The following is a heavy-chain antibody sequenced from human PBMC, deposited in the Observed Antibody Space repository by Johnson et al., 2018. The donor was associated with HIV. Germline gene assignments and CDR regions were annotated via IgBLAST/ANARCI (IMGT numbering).Heavy chain of an antibody. Sequence: QMQLVESGGGVVQPGRSLRLSCAASGFTFSRYAMHWVRQAPGKGLEWVAVISYDGSNKYYADTVKGRFTISSYNSKNTLNLQMNSLSAEEKAVYYCAREIYRRRDAFDVWGQGTVVIVSS. J-gene: IGHJ3*01. CDR1: GFTFSRYA. CDR2: ISYDGSNK. CDR3: AREIYRRRDAFDV. V-gene: IGHV3-30*04. D-gene: IGHD1-14*01.